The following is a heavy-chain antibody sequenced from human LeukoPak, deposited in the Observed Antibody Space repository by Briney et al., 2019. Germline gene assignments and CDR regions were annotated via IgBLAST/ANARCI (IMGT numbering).Heavy chain of an antibody. D-gene: IGHD6-13*01. CDR3: ARSLYRAAAGLFYYYYMDV. CDR1: GGSFSGYY. V-gene: IGHV4-34*01. Sequence: PSETLSHTCAVYGGSFSGYYWSWIRQPPGKGLEWIGEINHSGSTNYNPSLKSRVTISVDTSKNQFSLKLSSVTAADTAVYYCARSLYRAAAGLFYYYYMDVWGKGTTVTVSS. CDR2: INHSGST. J-gene: IGHJ6*03.